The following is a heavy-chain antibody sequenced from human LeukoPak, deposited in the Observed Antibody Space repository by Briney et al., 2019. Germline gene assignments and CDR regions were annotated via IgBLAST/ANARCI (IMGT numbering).Heavy chain of an antibody. V-gene: IGHV4-34*01. Sequence: PSETLSFTCAVYGGSFSGYYWSWIRQPPGKGLEWIGEINHSGSTNYNPSLKSRVTISVDTSKNQFSLKLSSVTAADTAVYYCARGKSIAARIFDYWGQGTLVTVSS. CDR3: ARGKSIAARIFDY. CDR2: INHSGST. CDR1: GGSFSGYY. J-gene: IGHJ4*02. D-gene: IGHD6-6*01.